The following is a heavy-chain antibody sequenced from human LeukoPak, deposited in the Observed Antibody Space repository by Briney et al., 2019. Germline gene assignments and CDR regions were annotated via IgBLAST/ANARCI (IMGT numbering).Heavy chain of an antibody. D-gene: IGHD3-3*01. Sequence: TSSETLSLTCAVYGGSFSGYYWSWIRQPPGKGLEWIGEINHSGSTNYNPSLKSRVTISVDTSKNQFSLKLSSVTAADTAVYYCASGEVNEKSTIFGVVPRGYYYYGMDVWGQGTTVTVSS. CDR1: GGSFSGYY. CDR2: INHSGST. J-gene: IGHJ6*02. CDR3: ASGEVNEKSTIFGVVPRGYYYYGMDV. V-gene: IGHV4-34*01.